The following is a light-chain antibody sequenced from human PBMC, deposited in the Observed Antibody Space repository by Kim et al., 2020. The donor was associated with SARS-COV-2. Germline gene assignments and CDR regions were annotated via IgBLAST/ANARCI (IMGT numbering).Light chain of an antibody. CDR2: WAS. V-gene: IGKV4-1*01. J-gene: IGKJ4*01. Sequence: DIVMTQSADSLAASLGERATINCKSSQSVLYSSNNKNYLAWYQQKPGQPPKLLIYWASTREFGVPDRFSGSGSGTDFTLTISSLQAEDVAVYYCQQYYSTPLTFGGGTKLEI. CDR1: QSVLYSSNNKNY. CDR3: QQYYSTPLT.